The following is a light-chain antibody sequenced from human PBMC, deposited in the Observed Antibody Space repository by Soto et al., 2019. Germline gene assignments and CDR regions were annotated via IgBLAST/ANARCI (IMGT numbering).Light chain of an antibody. J-gene: IGKJ5*01. CDR1: QSISSY. CDR2: AAS. V-gene: IGKV1-39*01. Sequence: DIQMTQSPSSLSASVVDRVTITFRASQSISSYLNWYQQKPGKAPKLLIYAASNLQSGVPSRFSGSGSGTDFTLTISSLQPEDFATYYCQQSYSTPHTFGQGTRWRL. CDR3: QQSYSTPHT.